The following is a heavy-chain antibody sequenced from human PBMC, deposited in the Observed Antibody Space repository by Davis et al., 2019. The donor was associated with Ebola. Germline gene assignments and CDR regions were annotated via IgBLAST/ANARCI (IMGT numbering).Heavy chain of an antibody. CDR3: ARPGRVVVTAMADY. V-gene: IGHV1-18*01. J-gene: IGHJ4*02. Sequence: AASVKVSCKASGYTFSSYGINWVRQAPGQGLEWMGWISGYNGNTNYAQKLQGRGTMSTDTSTSTAYMELRSLGSDDTAVYYCARPGRVVVTAMADYWGQGTLVTVSS. CDR1: GYTFSSYG. CDR2: ISGYNGNT. D-gene: IGHD2-21*02.